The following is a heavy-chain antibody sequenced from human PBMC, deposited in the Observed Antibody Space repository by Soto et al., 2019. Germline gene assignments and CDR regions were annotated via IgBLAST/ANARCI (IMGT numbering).Heavy chain of an antibody. V-gene: IGHV3-48*02. D-gene: IGHD6-6*01. CDR2: ISSRSYTI. J-gene: IGHJ6*02. CDR1: GFTCSTYS. Sequence: EVQLVESGGGLVQPGGSLRLSCAASGFTCSTYSMNWVRQAPGKGLEWVSYISSRSYTIYYVDSVKGRFTISRDNAKNSLYLQMNSLRDEDTAVYYCARGGSSSDNGMDVWGQGTTVTVSS. CDR3: ARGGSSSDNGMDV.